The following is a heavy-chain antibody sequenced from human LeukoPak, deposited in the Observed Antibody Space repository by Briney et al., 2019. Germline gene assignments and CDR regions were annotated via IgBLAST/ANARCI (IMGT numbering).Heavy chain of an antibody. J-gene: IGHJ4*02. Sequence: GGSLRLSCAASGFTFSSYSMNWVRQAPGKGLEWVSSISSSSSYIYYADSVKGRFTISRDNAKNSLYLQMNSLRAEDTAVYYCARRTQCSGGSCYSGGYWGQGTLVTVSS. V-gene: IGHV3-21*01. CDR1: GFTFSSYS. CDR2: ISSSSSYI. D-gene: IGHD2-15*01. CDR3: ARRTQCSGGSCYSGGY.